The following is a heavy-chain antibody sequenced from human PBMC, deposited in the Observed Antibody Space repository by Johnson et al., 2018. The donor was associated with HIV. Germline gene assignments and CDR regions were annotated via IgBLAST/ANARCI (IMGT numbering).Heavy chain of an antibody. CDR1: GFTFSSYA. CDR2: ISHDGNNK. Sequence: QVQLVESGGGVVQPGRSLRLSCAASGFTFSSYAMHWVRQAPGKGLEWVAVISHDGNNKYYADSVKGRFTISRENAKNSLYLQINSLRAGDTAVYYCARSQGGYDRRGSYSWAFDTWGQGTMVTVSS. D-gene: IGHD3-22*01. CDR3: ARSQGGYDRRGSYSWAFDT. V-gene: IGHV3-30*14. J-gene: IGHJ3*02.